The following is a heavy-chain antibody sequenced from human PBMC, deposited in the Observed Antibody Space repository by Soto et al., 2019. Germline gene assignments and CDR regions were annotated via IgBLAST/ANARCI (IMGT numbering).Heavy chain of an antibody. Sequence: SETLSLTCAVSGGSFSGYYWSWIRQPPGKGLESIGEINQKGDANDTPALKSRVPTSLATSNNQSTLKLSSVTAADTAVYYCARGRMEQQLVATYNWFDPWGQGTLVTVSS. J-gene: IGHJ5*02. V-gene: IGHV4-34*01. CDR3: ARGRMEQQLVATYNWFDP. CDR1: GGSFSGYY. D-gene: IGHD6-13*01. CDR2: INQKGDA.